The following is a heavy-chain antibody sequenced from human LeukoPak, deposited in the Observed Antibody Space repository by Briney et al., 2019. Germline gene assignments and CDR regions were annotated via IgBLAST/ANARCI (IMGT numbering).Heavy chain of an antibody. CDR2: INHSGST. CDR1: GGSLSGYY. V-gene: IGHV4-34*01. Sequence: PSETLSLTCAVYGGSLSGYYWSWIRQPPGKGLEWIGEINHSGSTNYNPSLKSRVTISVDKSKNQFSLKLSSVTAADTAVYYCARGPSIDYWGQGTLVTVSS. J-gene: IGHJ4*02. CDR3: ARGPSIDY.